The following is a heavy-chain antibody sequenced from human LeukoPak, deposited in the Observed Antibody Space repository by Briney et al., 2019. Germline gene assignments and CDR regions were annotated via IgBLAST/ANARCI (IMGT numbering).Heavy chain of an antibody. Sequence: PSETLSLTCSVSGGSTSSYYWSWIRQPPGKGLEWIGYIYKSGRTNYSPTLKSRVTISVETSKNQFSLKLSSVTAADTAVYYCARSEWLSPFDYWGQGTLVTVSS. CDR3: ARSEWLSPFDY. CDR1: GGSTSSYY. D-gene: IGHD3-3*01. J-gene: IGHJ4*02. CDR2: IYKSGRT. V-gene: IGHV4-59*12.